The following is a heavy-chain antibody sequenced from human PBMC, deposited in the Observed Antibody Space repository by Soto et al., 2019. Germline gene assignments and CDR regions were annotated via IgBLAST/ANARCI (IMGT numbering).Heavy chain of an antibody. J-gene: IGHJ5*02. CDR1: GFTFSSYA. D-gene: IGHD3-10*01. V-gene: IGHV3-23*01. CDR3: AKSPYSTMVRGVTWFDP. Sequence: LRLSCAASGFTFSSYAMSWVRQAPGKGLEWVSAISGSGVSTYYADSVKGRFTISRDNSKNTLYLQMNSLRAEDTAVYYCAKSPYSTMVRGVTWFDPWGQGTLVTVSS. CDR2: ISGSGVST.